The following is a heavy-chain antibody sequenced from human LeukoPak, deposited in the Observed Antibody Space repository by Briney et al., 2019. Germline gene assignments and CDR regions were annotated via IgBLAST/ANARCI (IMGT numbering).Heavy chain of an antibody. J-gene: IGHJ4*02. V-gene: IGHV3-7*01. Sequence: GGSLRLSCATSGFTFTTFWMSWVRQAPGKGLEWVANIKQDGSEKYYVDSVKGRFTISRDNAKNSLYLQMNSLRAEDTAVYYCARGMRTFDYWGQGTLVTVSS. CDR1: GFTFTTFW. D-gene: IGHD2-8*01. CDR3: ARGMRTFDY. CDR2: IKQDGSEK.